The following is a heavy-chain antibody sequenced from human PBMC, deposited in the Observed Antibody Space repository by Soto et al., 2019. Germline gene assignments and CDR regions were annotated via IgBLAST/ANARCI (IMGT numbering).Heavy chain of an antibody. CDR1: GFTFNNYW. CDR3: AKTYGGNSDY. CDR2: ISGSGGST. D-gene: IGHD2-15*01. J-gene: IGHJ4*02. V-gene: IGHV3-23*01. Sequence: GGSLRLSCAASGFTFNNYWMTWVSQTPGRGLEWVSEISGSGGSTYYVDSVKGRFTISRDNSKNTLYLQMNSLRAEDTAVYYCAKTYGGNSDYWGQGTLVTVSS.